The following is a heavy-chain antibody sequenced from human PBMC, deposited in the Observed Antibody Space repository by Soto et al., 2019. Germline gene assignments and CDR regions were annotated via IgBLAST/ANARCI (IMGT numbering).Heavy chain of an antibody. J-gene: IGHJ4*02. V-gene: IGHV1-18*01. D-gene: IGHD5-18*01. CDR3: ARDYSYGIFGY. CDR2: ISTYNGNT. Sequence: GASVKVSCKASGGTFSSYASSWVRQAPGQGLEWMGWISTYNGNTNSAQKFQGRVTMTTDTSTSIAYMELRSLRSDDTAVYYCARDYSYGIFGYWGQGTLVTVSS. CDR1: GGTFSSYA.